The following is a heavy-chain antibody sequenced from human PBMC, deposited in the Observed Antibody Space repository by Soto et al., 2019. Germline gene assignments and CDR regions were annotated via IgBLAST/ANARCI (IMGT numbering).Heavy chain of an antibody. CDR2: TTGGGDTT. Sequence: PGGSLRLSCAASGFTFSDYGMNWVRQAPGKGLEWVSGTTGGGDTTYYADSVKGRFIISRDNSKSILYLQMNSLRGEDTGTYYCAKDLQKTTFDYWGQGTLVTVSS. CDR1: GFTFSDYG. V-gene: IGHV3-23*01. CDR3: AKDLQKTTFDY. J-gene: IGHJ4*02.